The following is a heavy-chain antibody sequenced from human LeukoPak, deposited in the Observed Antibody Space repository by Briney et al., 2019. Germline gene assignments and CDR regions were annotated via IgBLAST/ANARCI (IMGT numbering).Heavy chain of an antibody. CDR2: IKQDGSEK. D-gene: IGHD3-9*01. Sequence: GGSLRLSCAASGLTFSSYWMSWVRQAPGKGLEWVANIKQDGSEKYYVDSVKGRFTISRDNAKNSLYLQMNSLRAEDTAVYYCARDEILTGYTDYWGQRTLVTVSS. J-gene: IGHJ4*02. CDR3: ARDEILTGYTDY. CDR1: GLTFSSYW. V-gene: IGHV3-7*01.